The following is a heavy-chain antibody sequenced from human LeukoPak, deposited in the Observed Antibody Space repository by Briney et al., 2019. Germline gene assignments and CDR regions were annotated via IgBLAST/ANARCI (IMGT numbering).Heavy chain of an antibody. CDR3: AKSKGYSSGWPGPFDY. CDR2: ISWNSGSI. CDR1: GFTFDDYA. V-gene: IGHV3-9*03. Sequence: GRSLRLSCAASGFTFDDYAMHWVRQAPGKGLEWVSGISWNSGSIGYADSVKGRFTISRDNAKNSLYLQMNSLRAEDMASYYCAKSKGYSSGWPGPFDYWGQGTLVTVSS. D-gene: IGHD6-19*01. J-gene: IGHJ4*02.